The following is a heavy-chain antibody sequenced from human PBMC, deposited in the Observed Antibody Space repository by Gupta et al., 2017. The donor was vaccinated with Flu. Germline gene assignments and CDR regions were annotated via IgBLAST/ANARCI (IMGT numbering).Heavy chain of an antibody. V-gene: IGHV2-26*01. CDR2: IFSNDEK. CDR1: GFSLSNARMG. D-gene: IGHD2-2*01. J-gene: IGHJ6*02. CDR3: ARAIFLSSTSSTTYYYYYGMDV. Sequence: QVTLKESGPVLVKPTETLTLTCTVSGFSLSNARMGVSWIRQPPGKALEWLAHIFSNDEKSYSTSLKSRLTISKDTSKSQVVLTMTNMDPVDTATYYCARAIFLSSTSSTTYYYYYGMDVWGQGTTVTLSS.